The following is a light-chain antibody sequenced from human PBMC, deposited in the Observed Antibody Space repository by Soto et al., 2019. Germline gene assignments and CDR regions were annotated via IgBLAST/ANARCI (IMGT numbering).Light chain of an antibody. V-gene: IGKV3-15*01. J-gene: IGKJ5*01. CDR3: QQYEKWPPSIT. CDR2: GAS. CDR1: QSVSST. Sequence: EIVLTQSPGTLSLSPGERATLSCRANQSVSSTFLAWYQHKPGQAPRLLIYGASTRATGISARFSGSGSGTEFTLTISSLQSEDFAVYYCQQYEKWPPSITFGQGTRLEIK.